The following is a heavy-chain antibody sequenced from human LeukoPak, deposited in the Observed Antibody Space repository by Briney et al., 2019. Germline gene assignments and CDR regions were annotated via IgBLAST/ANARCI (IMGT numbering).Heavy chain of an antibody. CDR2: ISSSNSYI. CDR3: ARELQTASLHWFDP. J-gene: IGHJ5*02. CDR1: GSTFSSYT. Sequence: GGSLRLSCVASGSTFSSYTMNWVRQAPGKGLEWVSSISSSNSYIYYADSVKGRFTISRDNAKNSLYLQMNSLRAEDTAVYYCARELQTASLHWFDPWGQGTLVTVSS. V-gene: IGHV3-21*01. D-gene: IGHD2-21*02.